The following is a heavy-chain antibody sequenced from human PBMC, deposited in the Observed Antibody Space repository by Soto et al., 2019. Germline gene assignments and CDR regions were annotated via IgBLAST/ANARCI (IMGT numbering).Heavy chain of an antibody. J-gene: IGHJ6*02. CDR2: MKPSTGDS. V-gene: IGHV1-8*01. CDR1: GYTFTTND. CDR3: ASGGPDAGFDL. Sequence: ASVKVSCKASGYTFTTNDIDWVGQASGRGLEWMGWMKPSTGDSGYAQDFQGRITMTRDTATSTAYMELSSLRSEDTAVYYCASGGPDAGFDLWG.